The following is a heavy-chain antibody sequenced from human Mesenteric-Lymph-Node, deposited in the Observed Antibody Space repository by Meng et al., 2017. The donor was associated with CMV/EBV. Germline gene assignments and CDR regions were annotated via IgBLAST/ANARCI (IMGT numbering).Heavy chain of an antibody. J-gene: IGHJ5*02. CDR3: AKGPARGAWFDP. V-gene: IGHV3-30*02. D-gene: IGHD3-10*01. CDR1: GFIFSTYD. CDR2: IRSDETKK. Sequence: SRAASGFIFSTYDMHWVRQAPGKGLEWVAFIRSDETKKYYGDSVKGRFTISRDNSNNTLYLQLNSLRIEDTGVFYCAKGPARGAWFDPWGQGTLVTVSS.